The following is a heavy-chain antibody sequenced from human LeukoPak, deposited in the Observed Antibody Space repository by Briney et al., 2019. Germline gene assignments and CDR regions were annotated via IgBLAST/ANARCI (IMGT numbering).Heavy chain of an antibody. V-gene: IGHV1-69*04. CDR1: GGTFRSHA. CDR2: IIPILGIA. CDR3: ARDSAYTAVAGIFDY. J-gene: IGHJ4*02. D-gene: IGHD6-19*01. Sequence: ASVTVSYKASGGTFRSHAISWVRQAPGQGLEWMGRIIPILGIANYAQKFQGRVTITADKSTSTAYMELSSLRSEDTAVYYCARDSAYTAVAGIFDYWGQGTLVTVSS.